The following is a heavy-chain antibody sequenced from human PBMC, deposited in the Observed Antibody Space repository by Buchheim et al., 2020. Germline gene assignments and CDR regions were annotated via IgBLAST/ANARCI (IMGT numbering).Heavy chain of an antibody. CDR3: ARDSSHYYDSSGYPKPVYYYYGMDV. CDR1: GGSISSSSYY. D-gene: IGHD3-22*01. V-gene: IGHV4-39*07. CDR2: IYYSGST. Sequence: QLQLQESGPGLVKPSETLSLTCTVSGGSISSSSYYWGWIRQPPGKGLEWIGSIYYSGSTYYNPSLKSRVTISVDTSKNKFSLKLSSVTAADTAVYYCARDSSHYYDSSGYPKPVYYYYGMDVWGQGTT. J-gene: IGHJ6*02.